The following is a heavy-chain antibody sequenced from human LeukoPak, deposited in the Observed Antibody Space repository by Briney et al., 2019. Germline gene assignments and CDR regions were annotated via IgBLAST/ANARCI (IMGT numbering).Heavy chain of an antibody. CDR3: ARVPPDYGGYTNDY. V-gene: IGHV3-48*01. CDR2: ISGSSSRI. D-gene: IGHD4-23*01. Sequence: GGSLRLSCAASGFSFSSYSMNWVRQAPGKGLEWVSYISGSSSRIYYADSVKGRFTISRDNAKTSLYLQMNSLRAEDTAVYYCARVPPDYGGYTNDYWGQGTLVTVSS. J-gene: IGHJ4*02. CDR1: GFSFSSYS.